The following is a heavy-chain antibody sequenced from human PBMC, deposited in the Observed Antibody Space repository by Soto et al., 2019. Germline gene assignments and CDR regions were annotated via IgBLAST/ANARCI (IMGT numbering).Heavy chain of an antibody. J-gene: IGHJ4*02. Sequence: QVQLQESGPGLVKPSGTLSLTCAVSGGSIRSSNWWSWVRQPPGKGLEWSGEIYHSGSTNYNPSLKSRVTISVDKSKNQFSLKLTSVTAADTAVYYCSSRLAAAGHIDYWGQGTLVTVSS. CDR2: IYHSGST. CDR3: SSRLAAAGHIDY. CDR1: GGSIRSSNW. D-gene: IGHD6-13*01. V-gene: IGHV4-4*02.